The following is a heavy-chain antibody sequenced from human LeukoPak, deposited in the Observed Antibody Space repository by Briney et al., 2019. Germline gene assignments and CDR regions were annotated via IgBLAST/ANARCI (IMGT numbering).Heavy chain of an antibody. CDR3: AKGSSGYFVDL. J-gene: IGHJ5*02. Sequence: GGSLRLSCAASGFTFSSYAMSWVRQAPGKGLEWVSVISNDGGGTSYADFVKGRFTISRDNSKNTLFLQMNSLRAEDTALYYCAKGSSGYFVDLWGQGTLVTVSS. CDR2: ISNDGGGT. D-gene: IGHD3-22*01. CDR1: GFTFSSYA. V-gene: IGHV3-23*01.